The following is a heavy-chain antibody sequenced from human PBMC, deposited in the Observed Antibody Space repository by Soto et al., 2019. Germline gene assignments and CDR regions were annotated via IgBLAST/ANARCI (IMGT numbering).Heavy chain of an antibody. V-gene: IGHV3-30*18. CDR1: GFTFTGYG. Sequence: PGGSLRLSCAASGFTFTGYGMHWVRQAPGKGLEWVAVISPDGTDKYYADSVKGRFTISRDNSKNTLYLQMNSLRAEDTAVYYCAKSYYYDSSGLYSPRGYYYYFGMDVWGQGTTVTSP. J-gene: IGHJ6*02. D-gene: IGHD3-22*01. CDR3: AKSYYYDSSGLYSPRGYYYYFGMDV. CDR2: ISPDGTDK.